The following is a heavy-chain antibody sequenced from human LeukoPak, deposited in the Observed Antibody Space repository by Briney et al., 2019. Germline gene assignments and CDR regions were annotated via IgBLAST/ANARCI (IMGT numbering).Heavy chain of an antibody. CDR3: ARSTDSSGWYYFDY. CDR1: GYTFTGYY. CDR2: INPNSGGT. V-gene: IGHV1-2*02. D-gene: IGHD6-19*01. J-gene: IGHJ4*02. Sequence: GASVMVSCKASGYTFTGYYMHWVRQAPGQGLEWMGWINPNSGGTNYAQKFQGRVTMTRDTSISTAYMELSRLRSDDTAVYYCARSTDSSGWYYFDYWGQGTLVTVSS.